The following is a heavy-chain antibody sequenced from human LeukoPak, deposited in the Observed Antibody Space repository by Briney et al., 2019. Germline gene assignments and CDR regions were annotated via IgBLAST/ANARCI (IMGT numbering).Heavy chain of an antibody. Sequence: GGSLRLSCAASGFTFDDYAMHWVRQAPGKGLEWVSLISGNGGSTYYADSVNGRFTISRDNSKNSLYLQMNSLRTEDTALYYCAKDMVGDILTGSGAFDIWGQGTMVTVSS. CDR3: AKDMVGDILTGSGAFDI. J-gene: IGHJ3*02. CDR1: GFTFDDYA. CDR2: ISGNGGST. V-gene: IGHV3-43*02. D-gene: IGHD3-9*01.